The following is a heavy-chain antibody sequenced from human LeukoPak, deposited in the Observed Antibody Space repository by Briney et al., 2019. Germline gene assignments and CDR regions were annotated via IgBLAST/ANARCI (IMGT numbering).Heavy chain of an antibody. D-gene: IGHD3-10*01. CDR1: GDPISSYY. CDR2: IYYSGST. V-gene: IGHV4-59*01. Sequence: PSETLSLTCTVSGDPISSYYWSWIRQSPGKGLEWIGYIYYSGSTSYNPSLKSRVAISVDTSESHLSLKLSSVTAADTAVYYCARLTTMVRGVGDYFDYWGQGTLVTVSS. J-gene: IGHJ4*02. CDR3: ARLTTMVRGVGDYFDY.